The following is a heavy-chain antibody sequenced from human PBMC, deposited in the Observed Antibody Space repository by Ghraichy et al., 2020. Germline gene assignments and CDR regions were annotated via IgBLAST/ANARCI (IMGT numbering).Heavy chain of an antibody. Sequence: GGSLRLSCVASGFTFSRYGMHWVRQAPGRGLEWVTFIRFDGSQTYTDSVKGRFTISGDNSKNTVYLQMNSLRGDDTAVYYCTKDPGLGGDRDYWGQGTLVTVSS. D-gene: IGHD4-17*01. V-gene: IGHV3-30*02. CDR2: IRFDGSQT. CDR3: TKDPGLGGDRDY. CDR1: GFTFSRYG. J-gene: IGHJ4*02.